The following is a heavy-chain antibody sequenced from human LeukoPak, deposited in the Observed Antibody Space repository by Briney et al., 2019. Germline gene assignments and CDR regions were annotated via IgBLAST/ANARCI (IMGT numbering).Heavy chain of an antibody. CDR2: IKEDGSEK. V-gene: IGHV3-7*01. J-gene: IGHJ4*02. Sequence: GGSLRLSCAASGFTFSSYDVHWVRQAPGKGLEWVANIKEDGSEKNYVDSVKGRFTISRDNAKNSLFLQMNSLRAEDTAMYYCARDGYLIEYGDCSAGDYWGQGTLVTVSS. D-gene: IGHD2-21*02. CDR3: ARDGYLIEYGDCSAGDY. CDR1: GFTFSSYD.